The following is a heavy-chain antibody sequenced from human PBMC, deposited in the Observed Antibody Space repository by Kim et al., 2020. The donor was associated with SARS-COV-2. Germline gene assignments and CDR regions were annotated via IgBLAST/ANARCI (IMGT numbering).Heavy chain of an antibody. V-gene: IGHV1-69*04. Sequence: SVKVSCKASGGTFSSYAISWVRQAPGQGLEWMGRIIPILGIANYAQKFQGRVTITADKSTSTAYMELSSLRSEDTAVYYCAREGGWHDAFDIWGQGTMVTVSS. CDR2: IIPILGIA. CDR3: AREGGWHDAFDI. D-gene: IGHD6-19*01. CDR1: GGTFSSYA. J-gene: IGHJ3*02.